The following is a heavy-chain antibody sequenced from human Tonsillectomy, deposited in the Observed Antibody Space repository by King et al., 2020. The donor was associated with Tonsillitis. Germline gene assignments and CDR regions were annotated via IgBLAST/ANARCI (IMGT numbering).Heavy chain of an antibody. CDR3: AKEGGAQYCSSASCSADY. CDR1: GFAFSDCG. V-gene: IGHV3-30*18. CDR2: ISYDGSDK. D-gene: IGHD2-2*01. J-gene: IGHJ4*02. Sequence: QVQLVQSGGGVVQPGRSLRLSCAASGFAFSDCGMHWVRQAPGKGLDWVATISYDGSDKDDGDSVRGRFTISRDNSRSTKDLQVNSLRADDTAVYYCAKEGGAQYCSSASCSADYWGQGTLVTVSS.